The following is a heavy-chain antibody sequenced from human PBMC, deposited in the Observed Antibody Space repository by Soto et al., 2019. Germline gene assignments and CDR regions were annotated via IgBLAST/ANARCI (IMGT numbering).Heavy chain of an antibody. CDR1: GFSFSGYG. CDR2: IWYDGSEK. Sequence: QVQLVESGGGVVQPGSSLRLSCAASGFSFSGYGMYWVRQSPVKGLECVAIIWYDGSEKYEADSVKGRFTTSRDNSKNTLFLQMNSLSAEDTAIYYCARGRPGTQAYHHYMDVWGEGTTVTVSS. CDR3: ARGRPGTQAYHHYMDV. J-gene: IGHJ6*03. D-gene: IGHD1-1*01. V-gene: IGHV3-33*01.